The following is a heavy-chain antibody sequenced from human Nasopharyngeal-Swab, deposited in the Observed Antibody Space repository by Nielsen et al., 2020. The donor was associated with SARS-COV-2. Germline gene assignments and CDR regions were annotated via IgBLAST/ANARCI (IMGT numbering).Heavy chain of an antibody. V-gene: IGHV3-30*18. Sequence: GESLKISCAVSGFAFRNFDTHWVRQVRGKGLEWVAVISDDGSKKYYADSVKGRFTISRDNSKNTVSLQMHSLRPEDAAVYYCAKEASVVFDFYYGMDVWGQGTTVNVSS. D-gene: IGHD3-9*01. CDR2: ISDDGSKK. CDR1: GFAFRNFD. J-gene: IGHJ6*02. CDR3: AKEASVVFDFYYGMDV.